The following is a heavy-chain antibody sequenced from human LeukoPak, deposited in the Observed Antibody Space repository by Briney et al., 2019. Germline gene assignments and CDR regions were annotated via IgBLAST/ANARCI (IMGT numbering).Heavy chain of an antibody. D-gene: IGHD5-18*01. Sequence: SETLSLTCTVYGGSFSGYYWSWIRQPPGKGLEWIGEINHSGSTNYNPSLKSRVTISVDTSKNQFSLKLSSVTAADTAVYYCARGRDRSSRKKTKHNRGYSYEFDYWGQGTLVTVSS. J-gene: IGHJ4*02. CDR2: INHSGST. CDR1: GGSFSGYY. CDR3: ARGRDRSSRKKTKHNRGYSYEFDY. V-gene: IGHV4-34*01.